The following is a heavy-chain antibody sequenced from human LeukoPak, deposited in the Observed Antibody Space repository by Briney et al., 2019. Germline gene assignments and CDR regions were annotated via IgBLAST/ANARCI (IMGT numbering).Heavy chain of an antibody. D-gene: IGHD3-22*01. CDR2: ISGSGGST. CDR1: GFTFSSYA. J-gene: IGHJ4*02. V-gene: IGHV3-23*01. Sequence: GGSLRLSCAASGFTFSSYAMSWVRRAPGKGLEWVSAISGSGGSTYYADSVKGRFTISRDNSKNTLYLQMNSLRAEDTTVYYCAKDPSGWVITPDYWGQGTLVTVSS. CDR3: AKDPSGWVITPDY.